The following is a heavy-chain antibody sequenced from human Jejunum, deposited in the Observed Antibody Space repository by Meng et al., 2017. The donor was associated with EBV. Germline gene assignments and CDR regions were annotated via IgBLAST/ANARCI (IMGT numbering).Heavy chain of an antibody. CDR2: LNRCGNRK. V-gene: IGHV3-NL1*01. Sequence: QVQLVQSGAEVKKPGASGKLSCKTSGYTFTSYAIHWVRQAPGKGLEWASILNRCGNRKYGDSVKGRFTIPRDTSKNTLYLQMNSLRPEDTAVYYCAREERNSGYPIDYRGQGTLVTVSS. CDR3: AREERNSGYPIDY. D-gene: IGHD5-12*01. CDR1: GYTFTSYA. J-gene: IGHJ4*02.